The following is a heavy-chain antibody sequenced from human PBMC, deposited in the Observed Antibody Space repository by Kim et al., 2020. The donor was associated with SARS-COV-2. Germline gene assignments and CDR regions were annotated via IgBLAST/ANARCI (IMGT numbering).Heavy chain of an antibody. CDR2: IYYSGST. Sequence: SETLSLTCTVSGGSISSSSYYWGWIRQPPGKGLEWIGSIYYSGSTYYNPSLKSRVTISVDTSKNQFSLKLSSVTAADTAVYYCARRRGGDIVVVPARGNGFDPWGQGTLVTVSS. CDR3: ARRRGGDIVVVPARGNGFDP. D-gene: IGHD2-2*01. CDR1: GGSISSSSYY. V-gene: IGHV4-39*01. J-gene: IGHJ5*02.